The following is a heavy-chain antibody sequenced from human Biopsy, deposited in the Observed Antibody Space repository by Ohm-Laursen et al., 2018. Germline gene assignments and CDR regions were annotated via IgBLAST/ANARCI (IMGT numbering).Heavy chain of an antibody. J-gene: IGHJ4*02. CDR2: IDTINGGA. CDR1: GYTFTDYY. Sequence: GSSVKVSCKPSGYTFTDYYVHWVRQAPGHGLEWMGWIDTINGGARYAQRFQGRVTMTRDTSISTAYMELSRLTSDDTAVYYCVLASFDYWGQGTLVTVPS. V-gene: IGHV1-2*02. CDR3: VLASFDY.